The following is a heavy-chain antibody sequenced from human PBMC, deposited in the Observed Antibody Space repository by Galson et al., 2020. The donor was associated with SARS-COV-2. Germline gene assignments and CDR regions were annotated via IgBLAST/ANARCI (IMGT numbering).Heavy chain of an antibody. V-gene: IGHV3-43D*03. Sequence: GGSLRLSCAASGFTFANYAMHWVRQPPGKGLEWVSLITWDGDNTYYAESVQGRFTISRDNSKNSLYLQMNSLRPEDTALYYCAKEWDTGFDSWGQGTLVTVSS. CDR2: ITWDGDNT. CDR3: AKEWDTGFDS. D-gene: IGHD2-8*02. CDR1: GFTFANYA. J-gene: IGHJ4*02.